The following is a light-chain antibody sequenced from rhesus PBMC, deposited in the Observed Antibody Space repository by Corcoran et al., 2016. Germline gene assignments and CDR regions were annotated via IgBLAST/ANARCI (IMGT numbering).Light chain of an antibody. J-gene: IGKJ3*01. V-gene: IGKV1-22*01. Sequence: DIQMTQSPSSLSASIGDTVTITCRASQSVSTWLDWYQQKPGKAPKLLIYKTYNLQSGVPSRFSGSGSGTDFTLTISSLQPEDFATYYCLQYFSSPFSFGPGTKLDIK. CDR3: LQYFSSPFS. CDR2: KTY. CDR1: QSVSTW.